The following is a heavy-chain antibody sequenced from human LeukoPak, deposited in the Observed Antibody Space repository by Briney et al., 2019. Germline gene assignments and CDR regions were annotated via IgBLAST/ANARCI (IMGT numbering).Heavy chain of an antibody. Sequence: ASVKVSCKASGYTFTGYYMHWVRQAPGQGLEWMGWMNPNSGNTGYAQKFQGRVTITRNTSISTAYMELSSLRSEDTAVYYCARFYCPYCSSTSSGPYYYYYYMDVWGKGTTVTVSS. CDR3: ARFYCPYCSSTSSGPYYYYYYMDV. V-gene: IGHV1-8*03. CDR2: MNPNSGNT. J-gene: IGHJ6*03. CDR1: GYTFTGYY. D-gene: IGHD2-2*01.